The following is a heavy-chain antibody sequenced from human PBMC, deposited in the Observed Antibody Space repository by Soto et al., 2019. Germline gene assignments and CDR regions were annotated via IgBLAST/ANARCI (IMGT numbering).Heavy chain of an antibody. CDR2: IYPGDSDT. J-gene: IGHJ6*02. CDR1: GYSFTSYW. CDR3: ARLAPGGGYYTGIQELYGMDV. V-gene: IGHV5-51*01. Sequence: LGESLKISCKGSGYSFTSYWIGWVRQVPGKGLEWMGIIYPGDSDTRYSPSFQGQVTISADKSISTAYLQWSSLKASDTAMYYCARLAPGGGYYTGIQELYGMDVWGQGNTVIVAS. D-gene: IGHD3-3*01.